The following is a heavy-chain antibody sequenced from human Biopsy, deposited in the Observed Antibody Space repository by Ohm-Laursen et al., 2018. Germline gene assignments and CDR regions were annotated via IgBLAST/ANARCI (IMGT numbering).Heavy chain of an antibody. V-gene: IGHV4-59*11. CDR3: ARGSNDFGGLYFPR. D-gene: IGHD4-23*01. Sequence: SDTLSLTCIVSGGSFTGHYWSWLRQPPGKGLEWIGHISYTGYTSYNASLKSRVTISVDTSRNHFSLRLSSLTAADTAVYYCARGSNDFGGLYFPRWGQGTLLTVSS. J-gene: IGHJ4*01. CDR2: ISYTGYT. CDR1: GGSFTGHY.